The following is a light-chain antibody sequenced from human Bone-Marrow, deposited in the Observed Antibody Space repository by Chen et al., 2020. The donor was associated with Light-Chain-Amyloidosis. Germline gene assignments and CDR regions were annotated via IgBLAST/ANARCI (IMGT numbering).Light chain of an antibody. CDR2: KAS. CDR3: QQYNSYPRT. J-gene: IGKJ1*01. V-gene: IGKV1-5*03. Sequence: DIQLTQSPSTLSASVGDKVTITCRASQSISSWLAWYQQKPGKAPKLLIYKASSLESGVPSRFSGSGSGTEFTLTISRLQPDDFAIYYCQQYNSYPRTFGQGTKVEIK. CDR1: QSISSW.